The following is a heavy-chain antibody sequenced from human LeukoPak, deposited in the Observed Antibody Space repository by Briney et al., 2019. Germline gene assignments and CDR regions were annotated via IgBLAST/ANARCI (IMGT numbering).Heavy chain of an antibody. CDR2: IYYSGST. Sequence: SETLSLTRTVSGVSISSYYWSWIRQPPGKGLEWIGYIYYSGSTNYNPSLKSRVTISVDTSKNQFSLKLSSVTAADTAVYYCARQTSYFFYYGMDVWGQGTTVTVSS. V-gene: IGHV4-59*08. CDR3: ARQTSYFFYYGMDV. J-gene: IGHJ6*02. CDR1: GVSISSYY.